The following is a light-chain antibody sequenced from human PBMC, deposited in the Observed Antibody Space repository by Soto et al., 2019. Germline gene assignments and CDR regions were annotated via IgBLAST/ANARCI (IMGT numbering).Light chain of an antibody. CDR2: GAS. V-gene: IGKV3-11*01. Sequence: EIVLTQSPGTLSLSPGERATLSCRASQSVGSDFLAWYQQRPGQAPRLLLYGASNRATGTPARFSGSGSGTDFTLTISSLEPEDSAVYYCQQRSNRLTFGGGTKV. J-gene: IGKJ4*01. CDR3: QQRSNRLT. CDR1: QSVGSD.